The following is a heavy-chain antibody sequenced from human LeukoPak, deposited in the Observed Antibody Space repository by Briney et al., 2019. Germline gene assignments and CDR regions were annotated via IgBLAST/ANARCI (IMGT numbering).Heavy chain of an antibody. V-gene: IGHV3-23*01. D-gene: IGHD5-18*01. CDR3: AKSHVDTVYNYYFDY. CDR1: GFTFSSYA. Sequence: GGSLRLSCAASGFTFSSYAMSWVRQAPGKGLECVSAISGSGGSTYYADSVKGRFTISRDNSKNTLYLQMNSLRAEDTAVYYCAKSHVDTVYNYYFDYWGQGTLVTVSS. CDR2: ISGSGGST. J-gene: IGHJ4*02.